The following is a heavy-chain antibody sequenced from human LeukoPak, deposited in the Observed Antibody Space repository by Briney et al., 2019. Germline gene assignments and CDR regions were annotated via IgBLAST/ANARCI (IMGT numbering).Heavy chain of an antibody. D-gene: IGHD2-15*01. CDR1: GFTFRDYA. J-gene: IGHJ4*02. V-gene: IGHV3-9*01. Sequence: GRSLRLSCAPSGFTFRDYAMHWVRQAPGKGLEWVSGISWNSDSIGYADSVKGRFTISRDNAKNSLYLQMNSLRAEDTALYYCTRSGYCTGGSCYAVDYWGQGTLVTVSS. CDR3: TRSGYCTGGSCYAVDY. CDR2: ISWNSDSI.